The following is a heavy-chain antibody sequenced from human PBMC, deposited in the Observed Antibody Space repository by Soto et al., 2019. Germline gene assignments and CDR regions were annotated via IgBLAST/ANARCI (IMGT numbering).Heavy chain of an antibody. Sequence: ASVKVSCKASGYTFTMYGISWVRLAPGQGLEWMGWISGYKGDTHYSQKLQGRVTMTTDTSTRTAYMELRSLRSDDTAVYYCARVDSSSSSNWFDTWGQGTLVTVSS. J-gene: IGHJ5*02. CDR3: ARVDSSSSSNWFDT. CDR2: ISGYKGDT. V-gene: IGHV1-18*04. D-gene: IGHD6-6*01. CDR1: GYTFTMYG.